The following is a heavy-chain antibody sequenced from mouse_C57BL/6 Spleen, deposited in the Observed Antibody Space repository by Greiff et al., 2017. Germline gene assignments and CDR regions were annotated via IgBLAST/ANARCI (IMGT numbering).Heavy chain of an antibody. CDR2: IHPNSGST. CDR3: ARRGDRYAMDY. CDR1: GYTFTSYW. D-gene: IGHD3-3*01. V-gene: IGHV1-64*01. Sequence: QVQLQQPGAELVKPGASVKLSCKASGYTFTSYWMHWVKQRPGQGLEWIGMIHPNSGSTNYNEKFKSKATLTVDKSASTAYMQLSSLTSEDAAVYYCARRGDRYAMDYWGQGTSVTVSS. J-gene: IGHJ4*01.